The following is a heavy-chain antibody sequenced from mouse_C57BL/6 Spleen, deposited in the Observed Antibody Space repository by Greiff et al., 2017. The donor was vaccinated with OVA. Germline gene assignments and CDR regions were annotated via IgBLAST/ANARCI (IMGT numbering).Heavy chain of an antibody. Sequence: EVQLQQSGPELVKPGASVKISCKASGYTFTDYYMNWVKQSHGKSLEWIGDINPNNGGTSYNQKFKGKATLTVDKSSSTAYMELRSLTSEDSAVYYCARLYDYDGYWYFDVWGTGTTVTVSS. CDR2: INPNNGGT. CDR3: ARLYDYDGYWYFDV. V-gene: IGHV1-26*01. J-gene: IGHJ1*03. D-gene: IGHD2-4*01. CDR1: GYTFTDYY.